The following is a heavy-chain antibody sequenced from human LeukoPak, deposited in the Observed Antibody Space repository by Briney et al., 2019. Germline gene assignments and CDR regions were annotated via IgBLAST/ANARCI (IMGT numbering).Heavy chain of an antibody. J-gene: IGHJ6*02. CDR2: IYYSGST. Sequence: SETLSLTCTVSGVSISSYYWSWIRQPPGKGLEWIGYIYYSGSTNYNPSLKSRVTISVDTSKNQFSLKLSSVTAADTAVYYCARLDNSYYYYGMDVWGQGTTVTVSS. V-gene: IGHV4-59*08. CDR1: GVSISSYY. D-gene: IGHD1-20*01. CDR3: ARLDNSYYYYGMDV.